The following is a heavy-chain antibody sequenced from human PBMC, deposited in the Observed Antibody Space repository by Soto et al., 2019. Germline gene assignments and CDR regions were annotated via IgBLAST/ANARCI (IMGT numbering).Heavy chain of an antibody. CDR2: IWYDGSNK. D-gene: IGHD2-21*02. CDR1: GFTFSSYG. V-gene: IGHV3-33*01. J-gene: IGHJ4*02. Sequence: QVQLVESGGGVVQPGRSLRLSCAASGFTFSSYGMHWVRQAPGKGLEWVAVIWYDGSNKYYADSVKGRFTISRDNSKNTLSLQMNSLRAEDTAVYYCARDIRAYCGGDCYSRCFDYWGQGNLVTVSS. CDR3: ARDIRAYCGGDCYSRCFDY.